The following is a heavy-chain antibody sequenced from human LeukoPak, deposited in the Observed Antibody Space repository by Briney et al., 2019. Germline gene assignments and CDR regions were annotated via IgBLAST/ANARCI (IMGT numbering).Heavy chain of an antibody. Sequence: GGSLRLSCAASGFTFSSYSMNWVRQAPGKGLEWVSSISSSSSYIYYADSVKGRFTISRDNAKNSLYLQMNSLRAEDTAVYYCARDYDFWSGYYTGNAFDIWGQGTMVTVSS. CDR2: ISSSSSYI. V-gene: IGHV3-21*01. D-gene: IGHD3-3*01. CDR1: GFTFSSYS. J-gene: IGHJ3*02. CDR3: ARDYDFWSGYYTGNAFDI.